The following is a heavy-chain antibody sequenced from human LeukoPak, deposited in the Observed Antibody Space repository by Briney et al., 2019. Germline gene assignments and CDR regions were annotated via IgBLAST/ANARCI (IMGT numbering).Heavy chain of an antibody. CDR3: ARAQWLVQGYYFDY. CDR1: GFPFSSYA. V-gene: IGHV3-23*01. J-gene: IGHJ4*02. CDR2: ISGSGDST. D-gene: IGHD6-19*01. Sequence: GGSLRLSCAASGFPFSSYAMSWVRQAPGKGLEWVSAISGSGDSTYYADSVKGRFTISRDNAKNSLYLQMNSLRAEDTAVYYCARAQWLVQGYYFDYWGQGTLVTVSS.